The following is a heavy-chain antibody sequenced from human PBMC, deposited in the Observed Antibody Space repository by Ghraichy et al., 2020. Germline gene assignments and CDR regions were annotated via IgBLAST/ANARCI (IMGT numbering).Heavy chain of an antibody. CDR1: GGSISSSSYY. Sequence: SETLSLTCTVSGGSISSSSYYWGWIRQPPGKGLEWIGSIYYSGSTYYNPSLKSRVTISVDTSKNQFSLKLSSVTAADTAVYYCARLKFLRGGGSYCDIWGQGTMVTVSS. V-gene: IGHV4-39*01. D-gene: IGHD2-15*01. CDR3: ARLKFLRGGGSYCDI. J-gene: IGHJ3*02. CDR2: IYYSGST.